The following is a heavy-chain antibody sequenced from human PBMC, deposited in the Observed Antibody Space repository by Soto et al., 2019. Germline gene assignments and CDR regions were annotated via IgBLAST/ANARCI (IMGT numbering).Heavy chain of an antibody. CDR3: AYARNRLYYFDY. Sequence: PSETLSLTCAVYGGSFSGYYWSWIRQPPGKGLEWIGEINHSGSTNYNPSLKSRVTISVDTSKNQFSLKLSSVTAADTAVYYCAYARNRLYYFDYWGQGTLVTSPQ. J-gene: IGHJ4*02. V-gene: IGHV4-34*01. CDR2: INHSGST. D-gene: IGHD2-15*01. CDR1: GGSFSGYY.